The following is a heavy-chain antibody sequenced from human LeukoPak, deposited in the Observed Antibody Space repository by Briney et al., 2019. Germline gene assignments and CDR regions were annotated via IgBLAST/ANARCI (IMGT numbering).Heavy chain of an antibody. CDR2: ISSSSSYI. CDR3: ARETDSSSWYGVDY. D-gene: IGHD6-13*01. Sequence: GGSLRLSCAASGFTFSSYSMNWVRQAPGKGLEWVSSISSSSSYIYYADSVKGRFTISRDNAKNSLYLQMNSLRAEDTAVYYCARETDSSSWYGVDYWGQGTLVTVSS. CDR1: GFTFSSYS. J-gene: IGHJ4*02. V-gene: IGHV3-21*01.